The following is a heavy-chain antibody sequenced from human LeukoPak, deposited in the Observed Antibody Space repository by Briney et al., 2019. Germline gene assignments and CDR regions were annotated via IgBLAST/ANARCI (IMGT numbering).Heavy chain of an antibody. D-gene: IGHD5-18*01. CDR2: GFYSGST. Sequence: SETLSLTXTVSGGPISGYYWSWIWQPPGKGLEWIGYGFYSGSTNYNPSLKSRVAISVDISKSQFSLKVTSVTAADTAVYYCARSGGNSYGYYFDYWGQGALVTVSS. CDR1: GGPISGYY. J-gene: IGHJ4*02. V-gene: IGHV4-59*01. CDR3: ARSGGNSYGYYFDY.